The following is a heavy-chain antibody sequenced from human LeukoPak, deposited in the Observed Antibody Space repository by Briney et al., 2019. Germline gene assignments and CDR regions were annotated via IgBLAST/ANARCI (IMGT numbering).Heavy chain of an antibody. V-gene: IGHV3-7*01. D-gene: IGHD2-15*01. CDR2: IKQDGSEK. CDR1: GFTFSSYW. Sequence: GGSLRLSCAASGFTFSSYWMSWVRQAPGKGLEWVANIKQDGSEKYYVDSVKGRFTISRDNAKNSLYLQMSTLRPDDTAMYFCARDSTVGAAYFDFWGQGALVTVSS. CDR3: ARDSTVGAAYFDF. J-gene: IGHJ4*02.